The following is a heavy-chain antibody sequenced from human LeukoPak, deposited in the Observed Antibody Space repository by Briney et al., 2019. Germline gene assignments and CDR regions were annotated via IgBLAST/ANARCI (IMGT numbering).Heavy chain of an antibody. Sequence: QPGGSLRLSCVASGLTFSNYWMNWVRQAPGKGLEWVANIKQDGSAENYVDSVRGRFIISRDNAKNSVYLQMNSLRDDDTAVYYCAGGMGYITDYWGQGILVTVSS. CDR3: AGGMGYITDY. D-gene: IGHD1-1*01. J-gene: IGHJ4*02. CDR1: GLTFSNYW. CDR2: IKQDGSAE. V-gene: IGHV3-7*01.